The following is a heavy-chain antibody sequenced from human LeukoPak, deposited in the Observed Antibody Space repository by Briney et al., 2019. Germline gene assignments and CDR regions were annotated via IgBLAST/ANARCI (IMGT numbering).Heavy chain of an antibody. CDR2: INHSGST. CDR3: ARGLRRLAGYGYYYYYYMDV. D-gene: IGHD5-18*01. V-gene: IGHV4-34*01. CDR1: GGSFSGYY. Sequence: SETLSLTCAVYGGSFSGYYWSWIRQPPGKGLEWIGEINHSGSTNYNPSLKSRVTISVDTSKNQFSLELFSVTAADTALYYCARGLRRLAGYGYYYYYYMDVWAKGTTVTVSS. J-gene: IGHJ6*03.